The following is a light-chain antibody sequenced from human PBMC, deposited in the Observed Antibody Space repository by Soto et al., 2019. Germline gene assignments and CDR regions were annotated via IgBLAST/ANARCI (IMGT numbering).Light chain of an antibody. CDR3: QQLKTYPYT. V-gene: IGKV1-9*01. CDR2: SAS. CDR1: QDINKF. J-gene: IGKJ2*01. Sequence: IQLTQSPSSLSASVGDRVTVTCRASQDINKFLAWFQQKPGKAPNLLIFSASTLQSAVPSRFSGGGSGTDFTLTIDILQPEDFATYYCQQLKTYPYTLGQGTKLDIK.